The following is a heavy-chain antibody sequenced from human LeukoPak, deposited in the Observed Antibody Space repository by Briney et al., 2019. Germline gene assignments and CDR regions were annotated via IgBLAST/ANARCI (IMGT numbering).Heavy chain of an antibody. D-gene: IGHD2-21*01. V-gene: IGHV3-23*01. CDR1: QFTFSRFA. CDR2: LSGSGTAT. J-gene: IGHJ6*03. CDR3: AKHLGSHSFLFYYMDV. Sequence: GGSLRLSCEASQFTFSRFAMSWIRQAPGTGLEGVSTLSGSGTATYYADSVKGRFTTSRDNSKDTLYLQMDNLRADDTAVYYCAKHLGSHSFLFYYMDVGALGPRSSSP.